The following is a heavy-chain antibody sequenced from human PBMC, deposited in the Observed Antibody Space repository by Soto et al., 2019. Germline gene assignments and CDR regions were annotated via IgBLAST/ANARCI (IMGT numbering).Heavy chain of an antibody. Sequence: QLQLQESGPGLVKPSETLSLTCFVSGGSISSNNYYWGWIRQPPGRGLGWIGSMSYCRSPPYNPSPKEPVHLTVGTVKNPFPPKLTPGARASQAFYYCAGHLRPHHWGGGYFDYWGQGPLVTVSS. CDR1: GGSISSNNYY. CDR2: MSYCRSP. D-gene: IGHD3-16*01. V-gene: IGHV4-39*01. CDR3: AGHLRPHHWGGGYFDY. J-gene: IGHJ4*02.